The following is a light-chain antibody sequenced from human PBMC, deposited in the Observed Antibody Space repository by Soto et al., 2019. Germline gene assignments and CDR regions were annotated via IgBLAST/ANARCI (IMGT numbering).Light chain of an antibody. CDR2: DVS. J-gene: IGLJ3*02. CDR1: SSDVGRYNY. V-gene: IGLV2-14*01. Sequence: QSALTQPASVSGSPGQSITISCTGTSSDVGRYNYVSWYQQHPGKAPKLMIYDVSNLPSGVSHRFSGSKSGNTASLTISGLQAEDEADYYCSSLTTSSTWVFGGGTQLTV. CDR3: SSLTTSSTWV.